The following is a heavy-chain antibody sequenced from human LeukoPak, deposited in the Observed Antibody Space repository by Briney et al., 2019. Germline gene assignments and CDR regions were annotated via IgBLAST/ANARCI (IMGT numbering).Heavy chain of an antibody. V-gene: IGHV3-30*04. J-gene: IGHJ4*02. CDR1: GFIFNSYA. CDR2: ISYDGRNK. D-gene: IGHD2-15*01. CDR3: ARGPRGVVVPVDY. Sequence: GGSLRLSCAASGFIFNSYALHWVRQAPAKGLEWVAVISYDGRNKYYADSVQGRFTISRDNSKNILYLQMNSLRVEDTAVYYCARGPRGVVVPVDYWGRGTLITVSS.